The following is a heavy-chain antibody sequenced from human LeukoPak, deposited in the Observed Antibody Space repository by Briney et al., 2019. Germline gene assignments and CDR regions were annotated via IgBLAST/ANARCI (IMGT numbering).Heavy chain of an antibody. CDR1: GGTFSSYA. D-gene: IGHD2-15*01. CDR2: IIPIFGTA. J-gene: IGHJ4*02. CDR3: ARWWPYYFDY. V-gene: IGHV1-69*05. Sequence: VASVKVSCKASGGTFSSYAISWVRQAPGQGLEWMGGIIPIFGTANYAQKFQGRVNMTRGMSTSTVYMELSSLRSEDTAVYYCARWWPYYFDYWGQGTLVTVSS.